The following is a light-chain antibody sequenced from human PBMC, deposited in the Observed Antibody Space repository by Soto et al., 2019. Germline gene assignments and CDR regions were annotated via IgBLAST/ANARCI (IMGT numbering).Light chain of an antibody. CDR2: GAS. CDR3: HQYRRSPLMYT. Sequence: EIVLTQSPGTLSLSPGERATLSCRASQSITSNFLAWYQQKPGQAPRLLIYGASTRAAGVPDRFSGSGSGTDLTLTITRLEPEDSAVYYCHQYRRSPLMYTFGQGTKLGVK. V-gene: IGKV3-20*01. CDR1: QSITSNF. J-gene: IGKJ2*01.